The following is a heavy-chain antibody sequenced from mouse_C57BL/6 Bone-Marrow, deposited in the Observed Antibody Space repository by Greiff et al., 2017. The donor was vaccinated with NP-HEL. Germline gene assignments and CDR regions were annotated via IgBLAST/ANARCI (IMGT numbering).Heavy chain of an antibody. CDR1: GFTFSSYA. D-gene: IGHD1-1*01. CDR3: ARDRDYYGRSYDYAMCC. Sequence: EVKLMESGGGLVKPGGSLKLSCAASGFTFSSYAMSWVRQTPEKRLEWVATISDGGSYTYYPENVKGRFTISRDNAKNNLYLQMSHLKSEDTAMYYGARDRDYYGRSYDYAMCCWGQVASVTVAS. V-gene: IGHV5-4*01. J-gene: IGHJ4*01. CDR2: ISDGGSYT.